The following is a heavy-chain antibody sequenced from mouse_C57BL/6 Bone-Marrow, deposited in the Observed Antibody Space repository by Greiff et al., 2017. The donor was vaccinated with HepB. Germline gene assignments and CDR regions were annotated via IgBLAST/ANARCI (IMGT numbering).Heavy chain of an antibody. V-gene: IGHV5-16*01. Sequence: EVKLVESEGGLVQPGSSMKLSCTASGFTFSDYYMAWVRQVPEKGLEWVANINYDGSSTYYLDSLKSRFIISRDNAKNILYLQMSSLKSEDTATYYCARDRGWSWYFDVWGTGTTVTVSS. J-gene: IGHJ1*03. CDR2: INYDGSST. D-gene: IGHD2-3*01. CDR3: ARDRGWSWYFDV. CDR1: GFTFSDYY.